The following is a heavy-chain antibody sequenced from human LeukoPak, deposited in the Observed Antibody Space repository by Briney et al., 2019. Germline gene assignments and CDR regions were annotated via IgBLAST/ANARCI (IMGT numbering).Heavy chain of an antibody. Sequence: GGSLRLSCAVSGFTFSNYWMSWVRQVSGKGLECVANIRQDGSNKYYADSVKGRFTISRDNSKNTLYLQMNSLRAEDTAVYYCSKCPFSVSYSNYDMYFDYWGQGTLVTVSS. D-gene: IGHD4-11*01. CDR3: SKCPFSVSYSNYDMYFDY. J-gene: IGHJ4*02. CDR2: IRQDGSNK. CDR1: GFTFSNYW. V-gene: IGHV3-7*02.